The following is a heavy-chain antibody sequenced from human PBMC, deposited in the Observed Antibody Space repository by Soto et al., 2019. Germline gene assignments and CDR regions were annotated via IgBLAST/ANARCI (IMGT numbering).Heavy chain of an antibody. CDR2: ISSSGSTI. Sequence: GGSLRLSCAASGFTFSSYEMNWVRQAPGKGLEWVSYISSSGSTIYYADSVKGRFTISRDNAKNSLYLQMSSLRAEDTAVYYCARKSSLRRDYYYYYYGMDVWDQGTTVTVSS. J-gene: IGHJ6*02. D-gene: IGHD6-13*01. CDR1: GFTFSSYE. CDR3: ARKSSLRRDYYYYYYGMDV. V-gene: IGHV3-48*03.